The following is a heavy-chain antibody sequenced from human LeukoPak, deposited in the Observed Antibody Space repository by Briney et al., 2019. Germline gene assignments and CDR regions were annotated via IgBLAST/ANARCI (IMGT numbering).Heavy chain of an antibody. Sequence: SETLSLTCAVSGGSISSSNWWSWVRQPPGKGLEWIGEIYHSGSTNYNPSLKSRVTISVDKPKNQFSLKLSSVTAADTAVYYCARDLSAHGLGLDYWGQGTLVTVSS. J-gene: IGHJ4*02. D-gene: IGHD4-17*01. CDR2: IYHSGST. V-gene: IGHV4-4*02. CDR3: ARDLSAHGLGLDY. CDR1: GGSISSSNW.